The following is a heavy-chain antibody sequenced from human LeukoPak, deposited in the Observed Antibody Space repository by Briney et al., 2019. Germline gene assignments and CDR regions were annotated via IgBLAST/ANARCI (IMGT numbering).Heavy chain of an antibody. Sequence: SETLSLTCTVSGGSISSYYLSWIRQPPGKGLEWVGYIYTSGSNNYNPSLKSRVTISVDTSKNKFSLKLSSVTAADTAVYYCARHALYQDIVATTDYFDYWGQGTLVTVSS. CDR2: IYTSGSN. V-gene: IGHV4-4*09. J-gene: IGHJ4*02. D-gene: IGHD5-12*01. CDR3: ARHALYQDIVATTDYFDY. CDR1: GGSISSYY.